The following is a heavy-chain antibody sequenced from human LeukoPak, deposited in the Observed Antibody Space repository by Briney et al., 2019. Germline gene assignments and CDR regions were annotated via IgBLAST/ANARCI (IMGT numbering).Heavy chain of an antibody. CDR1: GFTFSSYS. CDR3: ARDPFMSRRSSAPGVDY. CDR2: ISSSSSYI. D-gene: IGHD6-6*01. J-gene: IGHJ4*02. Sequence: GGSLRLSCAASGFTFSSYSMNWVRQAPGKGLEWVSSISSSSSYIYYADSVKGRFTISRDNAKNSLYLQMNSLRAEDTAVYYCARDPFMSRRSSAPGVDYWGQGTLVTVSS. V-gene: IGHV3-21*01.